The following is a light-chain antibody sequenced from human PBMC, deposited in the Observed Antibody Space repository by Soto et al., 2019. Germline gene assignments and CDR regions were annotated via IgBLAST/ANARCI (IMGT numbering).Light chain of an antibody. CDR1: QSISSY. CDR2: AAS. V-gene: IGKV1-39*01. Sequence: DIQMTQSPSSLSASVGDRVTITCRASQSISSYLNWYQQKPGKAPKLLIYAASSLQSGVPSRFSGSGSGTDFTLTISSLQPDDFATYYCQPYNSYSEAFGQGTKVEIK. J-gene: IGKJ1*01. CDR3: QPYNSYSEA.